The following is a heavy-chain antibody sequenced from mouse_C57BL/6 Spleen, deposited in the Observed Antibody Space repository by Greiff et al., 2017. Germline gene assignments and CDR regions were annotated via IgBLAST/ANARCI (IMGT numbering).Heavy chain of an antibody. J-gene: IGHJ4*01. D-gene: IGHD5-1*01. CDR3: ARYLLGGDY. Sequence: VQLQQSGAELMKPGASVKLSCKATGYTFTGYWIEWVKQRPGHGLEWIGEILPGSGSTNSNEKFKGKATFTADTSSNTAYMQLNSLATEDSAIYYCARYLLGGDYWGQGASVTVSS. V-gene: IGHV1-9*01. CDR1: GYTFTGYW. CDR2: ILPGSGST.